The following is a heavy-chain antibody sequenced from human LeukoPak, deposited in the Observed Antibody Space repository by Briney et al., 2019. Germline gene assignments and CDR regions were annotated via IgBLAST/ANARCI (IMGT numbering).Heavy chain of an antibody. Sequence: SVKVSCKASGYTFTSYDINWVRQATGQGLEWMGGIIPILGTANYAQKFQGRVTITADESTSTAHMELSSLRSEDTAVYYCARDGKITIFGVVMNNWFDPWGQGTLVTVSS. V-gene: IGHV1-69*13. CDR2: IIPILGTA. D-gene: IGHD3-3*01. CDR3: ARDGKITIFGVVMNNWFDP. CDR1: GYTFTSYD. J-gene: IGHJ5*02.